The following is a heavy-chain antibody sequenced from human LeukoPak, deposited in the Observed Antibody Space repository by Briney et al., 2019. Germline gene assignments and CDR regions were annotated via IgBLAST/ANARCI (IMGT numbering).Heavy chain of an antibody. V-gene: IGHV3-53*01. D-gene: IGHD6-19*01. J-gene: IGHJ4*02. Sequence: GGSLRLSCAASGFTVSGNYMSWVRQALGKGLEWVSVIYSGGSTYYADSVKGRFTISRDNSKNTLYLQMNSLRAEDTAVYYCASSSGWPLFVYWGQGTLVTVSS. CDR1: GFTVSGNY. CDR2: IYSGGST. CDR3: ASSSGWPLFVY.